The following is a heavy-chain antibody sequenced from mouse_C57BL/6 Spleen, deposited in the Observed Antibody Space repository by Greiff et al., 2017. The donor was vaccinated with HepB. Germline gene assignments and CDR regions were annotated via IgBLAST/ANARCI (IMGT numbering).Heavy chain of an antibody. V-gene: IGHV1-72*01. CDR1: GYTFTSYW. J-gene: IGHJ3*01. D-gene: IGHD2-4*01. CDR3: ARGDYDYDETGPWFAY. CDR2: IDPNSGGT. Sequence: QVQLQQSGAELVKPGASVKLSCKASGYTFTSYWMHWVKQRPGRGLEWIGRIDPNSGGTKYNEKFKSKATLTVDKPSSTAYMQLSSLTSEDSAVYYCARGDYDYDETGPWFAYWGQGTLVTVSA.